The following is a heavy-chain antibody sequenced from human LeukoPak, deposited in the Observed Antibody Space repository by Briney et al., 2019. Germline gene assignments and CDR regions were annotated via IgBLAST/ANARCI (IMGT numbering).Heavy chain of an antibody. CDR2: IYYSGST. CDR1: GGSISSGGYY. CDR3: ARGGPHYFGVVYFDY. D-gene: IGHD3-3*01. J-gene: IGHJ4*02. V-gene: IGHV4-31*03. Sequence: SQTLSLTCTVSGGSISSGGYYWSWIRQHPGKGLEWIGYIYYSGSTYYNPPLKSRVTISVDTSKNQFSLKLSSVTAADTAVYYCARGGPHYFGVVYFDYWGQGTLVTVSS.